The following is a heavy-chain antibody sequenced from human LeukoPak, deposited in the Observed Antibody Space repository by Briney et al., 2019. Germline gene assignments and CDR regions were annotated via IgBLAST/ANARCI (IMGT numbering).Heavy chain of an antibody. V-gene: IGHV3-23*01. CDR2: IAGSDGFT. CDR3: VRSLDY. Sequence: GGSLRLSCAASGFPFSSYALNWVRQAPGKGLEWASVIAGSDGFTQYADSVKGRFTISRDNSKNTVYLQMNRLRVEDTALYYCVRSLDYWGQGTLVTVSS. CDR1: GFPFSSYA. J-gene: IGHJ4*02.